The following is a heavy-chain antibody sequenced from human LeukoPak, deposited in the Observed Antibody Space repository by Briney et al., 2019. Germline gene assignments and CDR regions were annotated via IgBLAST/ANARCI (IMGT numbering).Heavy chain of an antibody. Sequence: ASVKVSCKASGYTFTSYDIHWVRQATGQGLEWMGRMNPNRGDTDYAQKLQGRVTITIDTSASTAYMELSSLRSEDTAVYYCARVDDYRGPWYFDYWGQGTLVTVSS. CDR1: GYTFTSYD. CDR2: MNPNRGDT. D-gene: IGHD4-11*01. V-gene: IGHV1-8*01. CDR3: ARVDDYRGPWYFDY. J-gene: IGHJ4*02.